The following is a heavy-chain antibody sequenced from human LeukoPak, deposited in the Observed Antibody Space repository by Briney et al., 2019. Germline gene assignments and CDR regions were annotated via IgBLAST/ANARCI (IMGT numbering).Heavy chain of an antibody. CDR2: IYHSGST. J-gene: IGHJ4*02. V-gene: IGHV4-38-2*02. CDR3: ASLGKDCSSTSCPDY. Sequence: SETLSLTCTVSGYSISSGYYWSWIRQPPGKGLEWIGYIYHSGSTYYNPSLKSRVTISVDRSKNQFSLKLSSVTAADTAVYYCASLGKDCSSTSCPDYWGQGTLVTVSS. D-gene: IGHD2-2*01. CDR1: GYSISSGYY.